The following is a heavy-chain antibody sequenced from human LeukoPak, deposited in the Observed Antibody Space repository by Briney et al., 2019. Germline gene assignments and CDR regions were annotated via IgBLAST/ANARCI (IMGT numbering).Heavy chain of an antibody. V-gene: IGHV4-30-2*01. CDR1: GGSISSGGYY. J-gene: IGHJ4*02. D-gene: IGHD3-3*01. Sequence: SETLSLTCTVSGGSISSGGYYWRWIRQPPGKGLEWIGYIYHSGSTYYNPSLKSRITISVDRSKNQFSLKLSSVTAADTAVYYCARDRRGFWSGYYNPAFDYWGQGTLVTVSS. CDR2: IYHSGST. CDR3: ARDRRGFWSGYYNPAFDY.